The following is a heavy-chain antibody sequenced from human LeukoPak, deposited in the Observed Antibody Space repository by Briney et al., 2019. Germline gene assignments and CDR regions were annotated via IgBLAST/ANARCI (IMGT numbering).Heavy chain of an antibody. Sequence: QAGGSLRLSCAASGFTFDDYAMHWVRQAPGKGLEWVSGIGWNSGSIGYADSVKGRFTISRDNAKNSLYLQMNSLRAEDMALYYCAKTTVVTPDWYFDLWGRGTLVTVSS. V-gene: IGHV3-9*03. J-gene: IGHJ2*01. CDR2: IGWNSGSI. CDR1: GFTFDDYA. CDR3: AKTTVVTPDWYFDL. D-gene: IGHD4-23*01.